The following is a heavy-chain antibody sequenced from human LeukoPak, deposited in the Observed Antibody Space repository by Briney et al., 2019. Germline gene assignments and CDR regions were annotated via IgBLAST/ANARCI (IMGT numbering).Heavy chain of an antibody. CDR1: GFTLSSYN. CDR3: ARNSFRVNTHYFYGMDV. J-gene: IGHJ6*02. CDR2: IRHDGSDE. V-gene: IGHV3-7*02. D-gene: IGHD3-10*01. Sequence: GGSLRLSCAASGFTLSSYNMNWVRQAPGKGLEWVADIRHDGSDEYNVDSVKGRFTISRDNAKNSLFLQMNSLRAEDTAVYYCARNSFRVNTHYFYGMDVWGQGTTVTVSS.